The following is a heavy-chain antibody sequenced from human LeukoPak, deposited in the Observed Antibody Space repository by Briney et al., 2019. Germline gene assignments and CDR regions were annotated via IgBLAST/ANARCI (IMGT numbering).Heavy chain of an antibody. J-gene: IGHJ4*02. CDR1: GYTFTSHG. V-gene: IGHV1-18*01. CDR3: ARDDLRFHYFDY. D-gene: IGHD4-17*01. CDR2: ISTYNGNT. Sequence: ASVKVSCKASGYTFTSHGISWVRQAPGQGLEWMGWISTYNGNTNYAQKLQGRVSMTTDTSTSTAYMDLRSLRSDDTAVYYCARDDLRFHYFDYWGQGTLVTVSS.